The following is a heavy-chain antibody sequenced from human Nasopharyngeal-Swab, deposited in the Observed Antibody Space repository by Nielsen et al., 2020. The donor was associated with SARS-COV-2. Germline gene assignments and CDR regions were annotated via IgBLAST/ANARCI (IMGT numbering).Heavy chain of an antibody. CDR3: ARGAGRWETSGSYPWWGDYYYGMDV. CDR2: IYYSGST. Sequence: RQAPGKGLEWIGYIYYSGSTNYNPSLKSRVTISVDTSKNQFSLKPSSVTAADTAVYYCARGAGRWETSGSYPWWGDYYYGMDVWGQGTTVTVSS. J-gene: IGHJ6*02. D-gene: IGHD1-26*01. V-gene: IGHV4-59*01.